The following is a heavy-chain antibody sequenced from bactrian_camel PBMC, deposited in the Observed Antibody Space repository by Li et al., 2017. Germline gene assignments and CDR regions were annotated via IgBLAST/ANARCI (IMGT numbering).Heavy chain of an antibody. CDR1: GLTFDDYA. CDR2: IHNRSGST. V-gene: IGHV3S63*01. CDR3: AARSGAWIRENAFLLAAHNYNY. Sequence: VQLVESGGGLVQAGGSLTLFCTTSGLTFDDYAMGWFRQVSGTEREGVAVIHNRSGSTYAADSVKGRFTISQDDAKTTVYLQMNSLKPEDTALYYCAARSGAWIRENAFLLAAHNYNYWGQGTQVTVS. J-gene: IGHJ4*01. D-gene: IGHD1*01.